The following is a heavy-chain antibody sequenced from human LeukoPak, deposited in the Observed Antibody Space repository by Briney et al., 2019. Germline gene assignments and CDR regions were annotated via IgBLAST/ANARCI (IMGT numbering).Heavy chain of an antibody. CDR3: ARRGLVPAFDI. D-gene: IGHD3-10*02. CDR2: VNGDGNIT. J-gene: IGHJ3*02. Sequence: GGSLRLSCAASGVTFSSYWMHWVRQAPGKGLVWLSRVNGDGNITTYADSVRGRFTISRDNAKNTLYLQMNSLRAEDTAVYYCARRGLVPAFDIWGQGTMVSVTS. V-gene: IGHV3-74*01. CDR1: GVTFSSYW.